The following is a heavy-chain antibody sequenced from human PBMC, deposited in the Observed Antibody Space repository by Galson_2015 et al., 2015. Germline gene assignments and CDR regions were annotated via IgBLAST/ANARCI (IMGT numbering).Heavy chain of an antibody. J-gene: IGHJ4*02. CDR2: IYHSGKT. Sequence: SETLSLTCAVSGYSISSDYYWGWIRQPPGKGLEWIGSIYHSGKTYYNPSLKSRVTISVDTSKNQFSLKLSSVTAADTAVYYCARLDYCSSSTCPYYFDYWGQGTLVTVSS. D-gene: IGHD2-2*01. V-gene: IGHV4-38-2*01. CDR1: GYSISSDYY. CDR3: ARLDYCSSSTCPYYFDY.